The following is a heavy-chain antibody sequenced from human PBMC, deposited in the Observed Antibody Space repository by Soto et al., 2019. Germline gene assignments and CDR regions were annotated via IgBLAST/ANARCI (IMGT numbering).Heavy chain of an antibody. CDR2: ISYSGST. J-gene: IGHJ5*02. Sequence: SETLSLTCTVSGGSISSGNYYWSWIRQPPGKGLEWIGFISYSGSTYYSTSLKSRVTISVDTSKNQFSLKLSSVTAADTAVYYCARTAAAGTFKGWFDPLGQGTLVTVSS. CDR1: GGSISSGNYY. V-gene: IGHV4-30-4*01. D-gene: IGHD6-13*01. CDR3: ARTAAAGTFKGWFDP.